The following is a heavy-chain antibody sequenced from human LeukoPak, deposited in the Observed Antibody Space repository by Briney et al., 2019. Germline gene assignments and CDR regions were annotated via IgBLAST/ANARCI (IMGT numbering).Heavy chain of an antibody. CDR3: ANRISSSSGFDS. D-gene: IGHD6-6*01. J-gene: IGHJ4*02. V-gene: IGHV3-23*01. Sequence: PGGSLRLSCAASGFTFSTYAMSWVRQAPGKGLEWVSTISTSGGSTYYADSVKGRFTISRDNSKNTLYLQMNSVRAEDTAVYYCANRISSSSGFDSWGQGTLVTVSS. CDR2: ISTSGGST. CDR1: GFTFSTYA.